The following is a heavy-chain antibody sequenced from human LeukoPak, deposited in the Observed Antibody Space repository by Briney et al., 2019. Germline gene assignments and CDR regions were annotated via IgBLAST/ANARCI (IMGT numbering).Heavy chain of an antibody. D-gene: IGHD3-10*01. V-gene: IGHV3-30-3*01. CDR3: AKDLSGSYYKTPIYYYGMDV. CDR2: ISYDGSNK. Sequence: GRSLRLSCAASGFTFSSYAMHWVRQAPGKGLEWVAVISYDGSNKYYADSVKGRFTISRDNSKNTLYLQMNSLRAEDTAVYYCAKDLSGSYYKTPIYYYGMDVWGQGTTVTVSS. J-gene: IGHJ6*02. CDR1: GFTFSSYA.